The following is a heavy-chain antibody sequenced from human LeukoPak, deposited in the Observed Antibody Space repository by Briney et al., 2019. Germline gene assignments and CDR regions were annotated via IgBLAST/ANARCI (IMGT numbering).Heavy chain of an antibody. CDR1: GFPFSGYA. D-gene: IGHD1-26*01. CDR3: AREEEGELPDY. CDR2: ISYNGNII. J-gene: IGHJ4*02. V-gene: IGHV3-30*03. Sequence: GGSLRLSCAASGFPFSGYAMHWVRQAPGKGLEWVAIISYNGNIIHYADSVRGRFTVSRDNSKNTLYLQMNSLRTDDTARYFCAREEEGELPDYWGQGTLVAVSS.